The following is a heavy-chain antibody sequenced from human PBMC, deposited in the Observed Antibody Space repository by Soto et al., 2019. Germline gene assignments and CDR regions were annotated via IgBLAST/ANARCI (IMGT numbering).Heavy chain of an antibody. CDR3: FQVWFGY. D-gene: IGHD5-18*01. V-gene: IGHV3-7*02. CDR1: EFTLSNYW. Sequence: LRLSCAASEFTLSNYWMSWVRQAPGRGLEWVANINQNGGKIYYVDSVKGRFTIFRDNAKNSLYLQMNSLRIEDTAVYYCFQVWFGYRGQGELVTVSS. CDR2: INQNGGKI. J-gene: IGHJ4*02.